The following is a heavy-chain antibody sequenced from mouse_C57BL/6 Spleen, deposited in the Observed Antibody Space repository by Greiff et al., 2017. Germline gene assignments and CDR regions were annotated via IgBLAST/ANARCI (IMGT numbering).Heavy chain of an antibody. CDR1: GFTFSSYG. Sequence: EVMLVESGGDLVKPGGSLKLSCAASGFTFSSYGMSWVRQTPDKRLEWVATISSGGSYTYYPDSVKGRFTISRDNAKNTLYLQMSSLKSEDTAMYYCARQPYGSSYWYFDVWGTGTTVTVSS. CDR3: ARQPYGSSYWYFDV. D-gene: IGHD1-1*01. V-gene: IGHV5-6*01. J-gene: IGHJ1*03. CDR2: ISSGGSYT.